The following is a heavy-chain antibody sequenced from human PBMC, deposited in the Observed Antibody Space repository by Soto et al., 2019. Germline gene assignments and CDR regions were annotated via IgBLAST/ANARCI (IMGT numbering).Heavy chain of an antibody. D-gene: IGHD3-22*01. V-gene: IGHV3-23*01. J-gene: IGHJ4*02. CDR1: GFTFSSYA. Sequence: GGSLRLSCAASGFTFSSYAMSWVRQAPGKGLEWVSAISGSGGSTYYADSVKGRFTISRDNSKNTLYLQMNSLRAEDTAVYYCAKGHSITMLVVVTPYFDYWGQGTLVTVSS. CDR3: AKGHSITMLVVVTPYFDY. CDR2: ISGSGGST.